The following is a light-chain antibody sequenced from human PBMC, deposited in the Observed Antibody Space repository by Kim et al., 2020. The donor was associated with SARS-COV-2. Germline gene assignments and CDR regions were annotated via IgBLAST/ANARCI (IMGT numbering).Light chain of an antibody. CDR3: QNYNSALT. CDR1: QDISNH. CDR2: AAS. V-gene: IGKV1-27*01. J-gene: IGKJ4*01. Sequence: SASVGDRVTITCRASQDISNHLAWYQQKPGSAPKLLIYAASTLQSGVPSRFSGSRSGTDFTLTISSLQPEDVATYYCQNYNSALTFGGGTKVDIK.